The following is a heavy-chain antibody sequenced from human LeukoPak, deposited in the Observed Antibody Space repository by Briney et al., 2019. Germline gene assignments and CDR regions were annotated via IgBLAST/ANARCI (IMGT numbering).Heavy chain of an antibody. D-gene: IGHD6-19*01. CDR1: GASISSYY. V-gene: IGHV4-59*08. J-gene: IGHJ5*02. Sequence: SETLSLTCTVSGASISSYYWSWLRQPPGKGLEWIGYIYYSGIINYNPSLKSRVTMSVDTSKNQFSLTLSSVTAADTAVYYCARLGVAGTSWFDPWGQGTLVTVSS. CDR2: IYYSGII. CDR3: ARLGVAGTSWFDP.